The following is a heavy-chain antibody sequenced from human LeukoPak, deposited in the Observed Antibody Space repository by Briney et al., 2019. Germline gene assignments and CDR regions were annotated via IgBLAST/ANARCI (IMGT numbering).Heavy chain of an antibody. CDR3: ARRHSSSWYFDY. V-gene: IGHV4-4*07. CDR1: GGSISSYY. CDR2: IYTSGSI. J-gene: IGHJ4*02. Sequence: PSETLSLTCTISGGSISSYYWSWIRQSAGNGLEWIGRIYTSGSITYNPSLKSRVTLSLDTSENQFSLKLSSVTAADTAVCYCARRHSSSWYFDYWGQGTLVTVSS. D-gene: IGHD6-13*01.